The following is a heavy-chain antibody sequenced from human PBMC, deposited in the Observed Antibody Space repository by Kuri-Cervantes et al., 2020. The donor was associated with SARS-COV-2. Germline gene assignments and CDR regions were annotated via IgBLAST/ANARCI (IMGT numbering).Heavy chain of an antibody. CDR2: ISYDGSNK. Sequence: GESLKISCAASGFTFSSYAKHWVRQAPGKGLEWVAVISYDGSNKYYADSVKGRFTISRDNSKNTLYLQMNSLRAEDTAVYYCASGSITIFGVVTTGFDYWGQGTLVTVSS. CDR3: ASGSITIFGVVTTGFDY. V-gene: IGHV3-30-3*01. D-gene: IGHD3-3*01. J-gene: IGHJ4*02. CDR1: GFTFSSYA.